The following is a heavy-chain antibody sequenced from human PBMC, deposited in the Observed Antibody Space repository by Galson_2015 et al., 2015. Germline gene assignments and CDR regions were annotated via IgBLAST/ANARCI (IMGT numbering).Heavy chain of an antibody. Sequence: SLRLSCAASGFTFSDYGMHWVRQAPGKGLEWVANIKQDGSEKYYVDSVKGRFTISRDNAKNSLYLQMHSLRAEDAAVYYCVRDHAGHLYGSESYFDYWGQGTLVTVSS. J-gene: IGHJ4*02. V-gene: IGHV3-7*03. CDR3: VRDHAGHLYGSESYFDY. CDR1: GFTFSDYG. D-gene: IGHD3-10*01. CDR2: IKQDGSEK.